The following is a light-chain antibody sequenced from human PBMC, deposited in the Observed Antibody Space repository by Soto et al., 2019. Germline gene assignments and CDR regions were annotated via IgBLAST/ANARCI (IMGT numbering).Light chain of an antibody. CDR3: QQYGRSPMLT. V-gene: IGKV3-20*01. Sequence: EIVLTQSPGTLSLPPGDRATLPCRARQSVSSDYLAWYQQKPGQAPRLLIYGASRGAAGIPDRFSGSGSRTDFTLTISQLEPEEFAVYFCQQYGRSPMLTFGQGTKLEVK. CDR1: QSVSSDY. J-gene: IGKJ2*01. CDR2: GAS.